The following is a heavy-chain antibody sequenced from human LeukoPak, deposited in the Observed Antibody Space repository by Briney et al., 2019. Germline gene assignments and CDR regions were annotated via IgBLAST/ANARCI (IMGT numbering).Heavy chain of an antibody. V-gene: IGHV4-4*07. CDR1: GDSFTSYY. Sequence: SETLSLTCTVSGDSFTSYYWSWIRQPAGKGLEWIGRIYTSGATSYNPSLKSRVTMSVDVSQNQFSLKLSSVTAADTAVYYCARGTPVTPFDYWGQGTLVTVSS. CDR3: ARGTPVTPFDY. D-gene: IGHD4-17*01. J-gene: IGHJ4*02. CDR2: IYTSGAT.